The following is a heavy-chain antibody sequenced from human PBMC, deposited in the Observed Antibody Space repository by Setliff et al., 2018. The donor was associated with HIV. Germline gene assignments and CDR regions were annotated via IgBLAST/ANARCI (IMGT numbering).Heavy chain of an antibody. J-gene: IGHJ6*03. D-gene: IGHD3-10*01. Sequence: SETLSLTCTLAGGFVSRSNYVWGWVRQSPKKGLEWIGSIYYSGTTYYNPTLKSRVSISIDTPKNQFSLKLTSMTAADTAVYYCVRTGSSTSWGIYYYCYIDIWGRGSTVTVSS. CDR2: IYYSGTT. V-gene: IGHV4-39*01. CDR1: GGFVSRSNYV. CDR3: VRTGSSTSWGIYYYCYIDI.